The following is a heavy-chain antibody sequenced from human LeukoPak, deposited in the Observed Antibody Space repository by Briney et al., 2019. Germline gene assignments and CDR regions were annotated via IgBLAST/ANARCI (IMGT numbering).Heavy chain of an antibody. D-gene: IGHD3-3*01. CDR1: GFNFSSYS. CDR3: ARALYYDFWSGYRDYYYYYMDV. V-gene: IGHV3-48*01. CDR2: ISSSSSTI. Sequence: GGSLRLSCAASGFNFSSYSMNWVRQAPGKGLEWVSYISSSSSTIYYADSVKGRFTISRDNGKNSLYLQMNSLRAEDTAVYYCARALYYDFWSGYRDYYYYYMDVWGKGTTVTVSS. J-gene: IGHJ6*03.